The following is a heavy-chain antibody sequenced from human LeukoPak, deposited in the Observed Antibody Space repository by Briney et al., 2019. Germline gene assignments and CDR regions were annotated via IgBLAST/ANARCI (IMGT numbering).Heavy chain of an antibody. CDR1: GFTFSSYE. J-gene: IGHJ4*02. CDR2: ISGSGNNR. V-gene: IGHV3-48*03. D-gene: IGHD3-10*01. Sequence: PGGSLRLSCAASGFTFSSYEMNWVRQAPGKGLEWVSYISGSGNNRYYADSVKGRFTISRDNAKNSLYLQMNSLRADDTAVYYCARGSLVHYYGSGSYRNRAGFDQWGQGTLVTVSS. CDR3: ARGSLVHYYGSGSYRNRAGFDQ.